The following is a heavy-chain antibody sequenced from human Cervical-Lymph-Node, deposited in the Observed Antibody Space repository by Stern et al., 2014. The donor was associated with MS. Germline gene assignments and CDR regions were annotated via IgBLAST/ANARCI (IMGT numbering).Heavy chain of an antibody. D-gene: IGHD3-16*01. Sequence: VQLGQSGAEVKKPGGSVKTSCKGSGYTFTNYGKNWVRQAPGQGLEGMGLINAYNGDTNYGQNLQCRVTMTTDTSMTTAYMELRSLRSDDTAVYYCARTYVRAFDYWGQGSLVTVSS. V-gene: IGHV1-18*01. CDR1: GYTFTNYG. CDR3: ARTYVRAFDY. CDR2: INAYNGDT. J-gene: IGHJ4*02.